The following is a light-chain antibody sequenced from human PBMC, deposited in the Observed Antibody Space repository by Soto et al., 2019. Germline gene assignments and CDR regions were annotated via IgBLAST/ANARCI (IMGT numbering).Light chain of an antibody. CDR2: SNT. Sequence: QSVLTQPPSASGTPGQRVTISGSGSSSNIGSKSVSWYQQVPGTAPKLLIFSNTLRPSGVPERFSGSTSGTSASLAISGLQSEDEADYYCAAWDDSLNGGVFGGGTQLTVL. V-gene: IGLV1-44*01. CDR3: AAWDDSLNGGV. CDR1: SSNIGSKS. J-gene: IGLJ3*02.